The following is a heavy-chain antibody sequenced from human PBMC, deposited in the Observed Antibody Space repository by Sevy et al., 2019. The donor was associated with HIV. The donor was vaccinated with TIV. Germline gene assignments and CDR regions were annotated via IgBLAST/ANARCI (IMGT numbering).Heavy chain of an antibody. D-gene: IGHD6-6*01. V-gene: IGHV3-11*01. CDR1: GFTFSDYY. CDR3: ARSNIAARLNWFDP. J-gene: IGHJ5*02. Sequence: GGSLRLSCAASGFTFSDYYMSWIRQAPGKGLEWVSYISSSGSTIYDADSVKGRFTISRDNAKNSLYLQMNSLRAEDTAMYYCARSNIAARLNWFDPWGQGTLVTVSS. CDR2: ISSSGSTI.